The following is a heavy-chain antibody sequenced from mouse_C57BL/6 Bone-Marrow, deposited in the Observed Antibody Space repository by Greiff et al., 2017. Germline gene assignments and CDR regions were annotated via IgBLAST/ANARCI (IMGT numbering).Heavy chain of an antibody. CDR1: GYTFTSYW. CDR3: ARAGYLLWSL. V-gene: IGHV1-53*01. D-gene: IGHD2-1*01. Sequence: QVQLQQPGTELVKPGASVKLSCKASGYTFTSYWMHWVKQRPGQGLEWIGNINPSDGGTNYNEKFKSKATLTVDKSSSTAYMQLRRLTAEDSAVYYCARAGYLLWSLWGRGTALTVTA. J-gene: IGHJ2*01. CDR2: INPSDGGT.